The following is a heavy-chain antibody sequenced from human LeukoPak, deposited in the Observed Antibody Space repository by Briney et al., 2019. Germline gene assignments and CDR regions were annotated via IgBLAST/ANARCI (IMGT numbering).Heavy chain of an antibody. CDR2: INPNSGGT. Sequence: GASVKVSCKASGYTFTSYGISWVRQAPGQGLEWMGWINPNSGGTNYAQKFQGRVTMTRDTSISTAYMELSRLRSDDTAVYYCARVMIDIRYVTPQRAYFDYWGQGTLVTVSS. J-gene: IGHJ4*02. CDR3: ARVMIDIRYVTPQRAYFDY. V-gene: IGHV1-2*02. D-gene: IGHD3-22*01. CDR1: GYTFTSYG.